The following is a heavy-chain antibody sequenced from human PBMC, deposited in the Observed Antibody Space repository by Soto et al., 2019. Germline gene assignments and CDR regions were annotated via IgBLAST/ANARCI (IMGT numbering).Heavy chain of an antibody. J-gene: IGHJ4*02. V-gene: IGHV4-39*01. CDR2: IYYSGTT. CDR3: ARSAETMIRGVTHMDY. CDR1: GGPISNSRYY. Sequence: PSETLSLTCTVSGGPISNSRYYWGWIRQPPGKGLEWIGSIYYSGTTYYNPSLKSRVTMSVDTSKNQFSLKLSSVTAAGTAVYYCARSAETMIRGVTHMDYWGQGTLVTVS. D-gene: IGHD3-10*01.